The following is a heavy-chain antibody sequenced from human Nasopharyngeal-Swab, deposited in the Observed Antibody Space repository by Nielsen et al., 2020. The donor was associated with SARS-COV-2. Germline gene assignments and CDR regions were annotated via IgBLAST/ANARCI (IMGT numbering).Heavy chain of an antibody. D-gene: IGHD6-13*01. CDR2: IYHSGST. Sequence: ETLSPPPAFSCFSLTRCFYLGWVPQPPGKGLECIGNIYHSGSTYYNPSLKSRVTISVDTSKNQFSLKLSSVTAADTAVYYCARRSSWYYLDYWGQGILVTVSS. V-gene: IGHV4-38-2*01. CDR1: CFSLTRCFY. J-gene: IGHJ4*02. CDR3: ARRSSWYYLDY.